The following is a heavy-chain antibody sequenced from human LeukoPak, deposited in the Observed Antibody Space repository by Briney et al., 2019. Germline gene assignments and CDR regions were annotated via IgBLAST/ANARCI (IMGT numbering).Heavy chain of an antibody. Sequence: PGGSLRLSCVASGFSFSYYGMHWVRQAPGKGLEWLAFIQNDGGKKYYADCMKGQFTISRDNSKNTLYLQMNRLRGEDTAVYYCARDLHPWAGDYWGQGTLVTVSS. V-gene: IGHV3-30*02. CDR1: GFSFSYYG. J-gene: IGHJ4*02. CDR3: ARDLHPWAGDY. CDR2: IQNDGGKK.